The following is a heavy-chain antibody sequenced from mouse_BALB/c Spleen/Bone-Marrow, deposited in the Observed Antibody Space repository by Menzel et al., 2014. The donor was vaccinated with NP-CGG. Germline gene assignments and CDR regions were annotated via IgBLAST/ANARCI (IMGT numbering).Heavy chain of an antibody. CDR3: NAREAMDY. J-gene: IGHJ4*01. CDR2: IDPENGDT. CDR1: GFNIKDYY. Sequence: EVKLQESGAELVRSGASVKLSCTASGFNIKDYYMHWVKQRPEQGLEWIGWIDPENGDTEYAPKFQGKATMTADTSSNTAYLQLSSLTSEDTAVYCCNAREAMDYWGQGTSVTVSS. V-gene: IGHV14-4*02.